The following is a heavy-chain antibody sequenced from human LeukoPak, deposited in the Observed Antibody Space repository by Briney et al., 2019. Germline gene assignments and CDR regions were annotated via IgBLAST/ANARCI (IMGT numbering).Heavy chain of an antibody. CDR2: INAADNT. D-gene: IGHD4-17*01. V-gene: IGHV1-3*01. CDR3: AHLLDYGDNRLDF. Sequence: ASVKVSCKASGYTFTTYAIHWVRQAPGQRLEWMGWINAADNTKYSQKFQGRVTFTRDTSASTAYMELSSLRPEDTAIYYCAHLLDYGDNRLDFWGQGTLVTVSS. J-gene: IGHJ4*02. CDR1: GYTFTTYA.